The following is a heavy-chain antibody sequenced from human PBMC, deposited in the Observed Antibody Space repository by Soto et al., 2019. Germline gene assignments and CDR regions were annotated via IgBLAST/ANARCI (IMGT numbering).Heavy chain of an antibody. V-gene: IGHV4-39*01. CDR2: IYYSGYT. J-gene: IGHJ4*02. CDR1: GGSIYSSNYY. D-gene: IGHD3-22*01. CDR3: ARQDYYDSSGYYFDY. Sequence: PSETLSLTCTVSGGSIYSSNYYWGWIRQPPGKGLEWIGSIYYSGYTYYNPSLKSRITMSVDASKNYFSLKLSSVTAADTAVYYCARQDYYDSSGYYFDYWGQGTLVTVSS.